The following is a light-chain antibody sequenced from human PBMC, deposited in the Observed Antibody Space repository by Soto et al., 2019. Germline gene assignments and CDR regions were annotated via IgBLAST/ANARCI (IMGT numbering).Light chain of an antibody. CDR1: QSVTTF. V-gene: IGKV3-20*01. J-gene: IGKJ1*01. CDR3: QQYGSSGT. CDR2: GES. Sequence: EIVLTQSPATLSLSPGDRATLSCRASQSVTTFLAWYQQKPGQAPRLLIYGESNRATGIPDRFSGSGSGTDFTLTISRLEPEDFAVYYCQQYGSSGTFGQGTKV.